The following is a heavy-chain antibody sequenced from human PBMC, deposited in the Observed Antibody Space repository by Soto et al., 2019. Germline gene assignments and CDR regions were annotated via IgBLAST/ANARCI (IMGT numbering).Heavy chain of an antibody. CDR2: INDGGST. CDR3: ARCLREGHKWEPHRSTRWFEP. D-gene: IGHD1-26*01. J-gene: IGHJ5*01. V-gene: IGHV4-34*01. CDR1: GGSLSGYY. Sequence: PSETLSLTGAVYGGSLSGYYCTWIRQTPWRGLEWIGEINDGGSTNDNPSLKSRLTMSVDTSKNQFSLRLSYVTAADTGVYYCARCLREGHKWEPHRSTRWFEPLGQGTLVTVCS.